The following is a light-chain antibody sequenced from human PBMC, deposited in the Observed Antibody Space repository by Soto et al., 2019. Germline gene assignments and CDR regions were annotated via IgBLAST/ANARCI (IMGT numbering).Light chain of an antibody. CDR1: SSDVGGYNY. CDR3: SSYTSSSTPYV. CDR2: DAS. J-gene: IGLJ1*01. Sequence: QSVLTQPASVSGSPGQSITISCTGTSSDVGGYNYVSWYQQHPGKATKLMIYDASNRPSGVSNRFSGSKSGNTASLTISGLQAEDEADYYCSSYTSSSTPYVFGTGTKVTVL. V-gene: IGLV2-14*01.